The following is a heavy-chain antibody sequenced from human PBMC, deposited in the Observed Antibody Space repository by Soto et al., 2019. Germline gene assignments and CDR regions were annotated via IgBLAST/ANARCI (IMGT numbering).Heavy chain of an antibody. Sequence: QVQLVESGGGVVQPGRSLRLSCAASGFTFNTYGMHWVRQAPGKGLEWVAVISYDGSIKYYSDSVKGRFTISRDNSKNTLYLQRNSLRPEDTAVYYCANGVEIMITFGGGYFDYWGQGTLVTVSS. J-gene: IGHJ4*02. CDR2: ISYDGSIK. D-gene: IGHD3-16*01. CDR3: ANGVEIMITFGGGYFDY. V-gene: IGHV3-30*18. CDR1: GFTFNTYG.